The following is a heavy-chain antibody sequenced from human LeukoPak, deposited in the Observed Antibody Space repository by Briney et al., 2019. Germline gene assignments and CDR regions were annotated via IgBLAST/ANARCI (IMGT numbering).Heavy chain of an antibody. V-gene: IGHV3-66*01. CDR1: GFSVSNNH. CDR2: ISNSGTT. D-gene: IGHD3-22*01. Sequence: GGSLRLSCAASGFSVSNNHVTWVRQAPGKGLEWVSVISNSGTTYYADSVKGRLTISRDNSKNTVYLQMNSLRAEDTAVYYCARSSITMTYYYMDVWGKGTTVIVSS. J-gene: IGHJ6*03. CDR3: ARSSITMTYYYMDV.